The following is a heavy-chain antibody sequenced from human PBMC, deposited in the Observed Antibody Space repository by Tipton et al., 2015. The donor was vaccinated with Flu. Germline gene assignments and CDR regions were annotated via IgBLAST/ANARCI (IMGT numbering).Heavy chain of an antibody. D-gene: IGHD4-11*01. CDR1: GDSIRNDYF. CDR3: ARRDFSNYVSEPKNWFDS. CDR2: IHRSGST. V-gene: IGHV4-38-2*01. Sequence: TLSLTRAVSGDSIRNDYFWGWIRQPPGKGLEWIATIHRSGSTKYNPSLKSRVTISVDTSKNQFSLEMRSVTAADMAVYFCARRDFSNYVSEPKNWFDSWGQGTLVTVSS. J-gene: IGHJ5*01.